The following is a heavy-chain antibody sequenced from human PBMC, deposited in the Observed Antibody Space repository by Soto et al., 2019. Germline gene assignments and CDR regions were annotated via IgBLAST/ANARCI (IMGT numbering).Heavy chain of an antibody. J-gene: IGHJ6*02. CDR1: GYTFTSYD. V-gene: IGHV1-8*01. Sequence: QVQLVQSGAEVKKPGASVKVSCKASGYTFTSYDINWVRQATGQGLEWMGWMNPNSVNTGYAQKFQGRVTMTRNTSISTAYMELSSLRSENTAVYYCARSDWNYGYYYGMDVWGQGTTVTVSS. CDR3: ARSDWNYGYYYGMDV. CDR2: MNPNSVNT. D-gene: IGHD1-7*01.